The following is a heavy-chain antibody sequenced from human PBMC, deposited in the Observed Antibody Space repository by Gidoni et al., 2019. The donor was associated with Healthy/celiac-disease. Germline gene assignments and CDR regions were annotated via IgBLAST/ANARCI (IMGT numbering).Heavy chain of an antibody. CDR1: GFTFSSYA. V-gene: IGHV3-23*01. CDR2: SSGSGGST. J-gene: IGHJ4*02. CDR3: AKSYDSSGYYYDDY. D-gene: IGHD3-22*01. Sequence: EVQLLESGGGLVQPGGSRRLSCAASGFTFSSYAMSLVRQAPGKGLEWVSASSGSGGSTYYADSVKGRFTISRDNSKNTLYLQMNSLRAEDTAVYYCAKSYDSSGYYYDDYWGQGTLVTVSS.